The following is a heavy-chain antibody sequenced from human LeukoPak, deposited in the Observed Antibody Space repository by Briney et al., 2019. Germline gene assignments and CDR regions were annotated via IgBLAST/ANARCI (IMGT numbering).Heavy chain of an antibody. V-gene: IGHV3-11*04. Sequence: GGSLRLSCAASGFTFSDFHMSWVRQAPGKGLEWVSYIDNSASTMYYVDSLKGRFTISRDNAKNSLYLQINSLRAEDTAVYYCHSSGWHYYYYMDVWGKGTTVTVSS. CDR1: GFTFSDFH. CDR2: IDNSASTM. CDR3: HSSGWHYYYYMDV. J-gene: IGHJ6*03. D-gene: IGHD6-19*01.